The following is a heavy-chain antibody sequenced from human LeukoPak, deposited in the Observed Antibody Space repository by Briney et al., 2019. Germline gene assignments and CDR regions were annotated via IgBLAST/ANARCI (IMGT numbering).Heavy chain of an antibody. Sequence: SETLSLTCTVSGGSISSYYWSWIRQPPGKGLEWIGYIYYSGSTNYNPSLKSRVTISVDTSKNQFSLKLSSVTAADTAVYYCARTIAEAATDPGYFDYWGQGTLVTVSS. CDR3: ARTIAEAATDPGYFDY. CDR2: IYYSGST. J-gene: IGHJ4*02. CDR1: GGSISSYY. D-gene: IGHD6-13*01. V-gene: IGHV4-59*01.